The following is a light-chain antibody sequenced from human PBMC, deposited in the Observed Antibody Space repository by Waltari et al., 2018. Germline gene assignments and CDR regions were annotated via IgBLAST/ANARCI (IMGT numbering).Light chain of an antibody. J-gene: IGLJ3*02. Sequence: QPVLTQSPSASASPGSSVKLTCALSNGPRYYPIAWHQHQPGKAPRFLMKLEGGGDYMKASGIPDRFSGSSSGADRYLTVSNLQSEDEAHYYCETWDGLGVFGGGTKLTVL. CDR2: LEGGGDY. CDR1: NGPRYYP. V-gene: IGLV4-60*03. CDR3: ETWDGLGV.